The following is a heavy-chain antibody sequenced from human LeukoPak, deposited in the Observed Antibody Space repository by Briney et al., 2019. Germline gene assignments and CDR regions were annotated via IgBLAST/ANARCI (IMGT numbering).Heavy chain of an antibody. CDR3: AGLRGWNDVLDY. V-gene: IGHV3-30*02. J-gene: IGHJ4*02. Sequence: PGGSLRLSCAASGFTFSSYGMHWVRQAPGKGLEWVAFIRYDGSNKYYADSVKGRFTISRDNSKNTLYLQMNSLRAEDTAVYYCAGLRGWNDVLDYWGQGTLVTVSS. CDR2: IRYDGSNK. D-gene: IGHD1-1*01. CDR1: GFTFSSYG.